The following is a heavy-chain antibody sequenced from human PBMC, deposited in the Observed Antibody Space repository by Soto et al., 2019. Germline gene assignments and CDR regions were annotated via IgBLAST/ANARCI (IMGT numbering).Heavy chain of an antibody. D-gene: IGHD4-4*01. CDR3: AKSTGDTWTTHYFDY. V-gene: IGHV3-23*01. CDR1: GFTFRIYS. J-gene: IGHJ4*02. CDR2: ISATGGSK. Sequence: GGSLRLSCAASGFTFRIYSRSWVRQAPGKGLEWVSGISATGGSKHYADSVRGRFAISRDNFKATLFLYMNSLRAEDTAVYYCAKSTGDTWTTHYFDYWGKGILVTSPQ.